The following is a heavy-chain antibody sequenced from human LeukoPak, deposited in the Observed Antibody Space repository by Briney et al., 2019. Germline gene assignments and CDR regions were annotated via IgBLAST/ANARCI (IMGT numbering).Heavy chain of an antibody. J-gene: IGHJ4*02. D-gene: IGHD3-10*01. CDR3: ARVWFGEFVDY. CDR2: ISSSGSTI. CDR1: GFTFSDYY. Sequence: GGSLRLSCAASGFTFSDYYMSWIREAPGKGLERVSYISSSGSTIYYADSVKGRFTISRDNAKNSLYLQMNSLRAEDTAVYYCARVWFGEFVDYWGQGTLVTVSS. V-gene: IGHV3-11*01.